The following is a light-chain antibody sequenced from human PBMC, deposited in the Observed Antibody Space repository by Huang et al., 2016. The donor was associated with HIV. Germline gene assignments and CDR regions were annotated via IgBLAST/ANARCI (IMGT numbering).Light chain of an antibody. CDR2: AAS. CDR3: QQSYSTLRYT. Sequence: DIQMTQSPSSLSASVVDSVTIPCRASQSISSYLNWYQQKPGKAPKLLIYAASSLQSGVPSRFSGSGSGTDFTLTISSLQPEDFATYYCQQSYSTLRYTFGQGTKLEIK. CDR1: QSISSY. V-gene: IGKV1-39*01. J-gene: IGKJ2*01.